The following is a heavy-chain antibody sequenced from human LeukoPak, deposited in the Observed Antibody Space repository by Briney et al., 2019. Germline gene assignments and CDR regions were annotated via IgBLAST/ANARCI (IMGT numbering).Heavy chain of an antibody. CDR2: IYYSGST. V-gene: IGHV4-59*01. D-gene: IGHD5-18*01. Sequence: SETLSLTCAVYGGSFSGYYWGWIRQPPGKGLEWIGYIYYSGSTNYNPSLKSRVTISVDTSKNQFSLKLTSVTAADTAVYYCARTTEGGYTYGYFYYYYMDVWGKGTTVTISS. CDR1: GGSFSGYY. CDR3: ARTTEGGYTYGYFYYYYMDV. J-gene: IGHJ6*03.